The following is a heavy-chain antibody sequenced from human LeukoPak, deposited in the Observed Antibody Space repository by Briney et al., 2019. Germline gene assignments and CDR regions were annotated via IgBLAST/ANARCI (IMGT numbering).Heavy chain of an antibody. CDR1: GFTFSSYS. CDR3: ARDSSGPTYNWFDP. CDR2: ISSSSSTI. Sequence: GGSLRLSCAASGFTFSSYSMNLVRQAPGKGLEWVSYISSSSSTIYYADSVKGRFTISRDNAKNLLYLQMNSLRAEDTAVYYCARDSSGPTYNWFDPWGQGTLVTVSS. J-gene: IGHJ5*02. D-gene: IGHD3-10*01. V-gene: IGHV3-48*01.